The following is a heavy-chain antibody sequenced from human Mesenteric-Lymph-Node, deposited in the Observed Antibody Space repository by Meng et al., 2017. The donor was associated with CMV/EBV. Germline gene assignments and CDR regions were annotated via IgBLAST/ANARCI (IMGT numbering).Heavy chain of an antibody. CDR3: ARDNGRTGGATTDY. J-gene: IGHJ4*02. CDR1: GFTVSNTY. V-gene: IGHV3-53*01. Sequence: CVASGFTVSNTYMSWVRQAPGKGLEWVSVIYSGGATYYADPVKGRFTISRDNSKNTLYLQMNSLRAEDTAIYYCARDNGRTGGATTDYWGQGTLVTVSS. D-gene: IGHD1-26*01. CDR2: IYSGGAT.